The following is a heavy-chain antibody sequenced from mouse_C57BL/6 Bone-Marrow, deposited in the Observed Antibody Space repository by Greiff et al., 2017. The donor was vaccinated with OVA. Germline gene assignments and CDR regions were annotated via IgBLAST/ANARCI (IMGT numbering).Heavy chain of an antibody. CDR1: GYTFTDYY. V-gene: IGHV1-76*01. J-gene: IGHJ4*01. D-gene: IGHD1-2*01. Sequence: QVQLQQSGTVLARPGASVKMSCKASGYTFTDYYINWVKQRPGQGLEWIARIYPGSGNTYYNEKFKGKATLTAEKSSSTAYMQLSSLTSEDSAVYFCAIGSLMDYWGQGTSVTVSS. CDR2: IYPGSGNT. CDR3: AIGSLMDY.